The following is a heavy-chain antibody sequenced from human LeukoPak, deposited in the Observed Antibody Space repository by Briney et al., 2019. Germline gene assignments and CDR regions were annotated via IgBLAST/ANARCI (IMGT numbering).Heavy chain of an antibody. V-gene: IGHV3-23*01. CDR1: GFTFSSYA. J-gene: IGHJ4*02. CDR2: ISGSGGST. D-gene: IGHD3-22*01. Sequence: GGSLRLSCAASGFTFSSYAMSWVRQAPGKGLEWVPAISGSGGSTYYADSVKGRFTISRDNSKNTLYLQMNSLRAEDTAVYYCAKVGDDSSGYCYDYWGQGTLVTVSS. CDR3: AKVGDDSSGYCYDY.